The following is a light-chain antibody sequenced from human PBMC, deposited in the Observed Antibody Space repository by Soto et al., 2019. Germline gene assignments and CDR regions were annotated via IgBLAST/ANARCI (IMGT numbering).Light chain of an antibody. J-gene: IGLJ3*02. CDR3: CSYVGSSILM. CDR2: EVN. CDR1: SSDVGLYNL. Sequence: QSALTQPASVSGSPGQSITISRTGTSSDVGLYNLVSWYQHLPGKAPKLIIYEVNERPSGISDRFSGSKSGNTASLTISGLQDEYEADYYCCSYVGSSILMFGGGTKLTVL. V-gene: IGLV2-23*02.